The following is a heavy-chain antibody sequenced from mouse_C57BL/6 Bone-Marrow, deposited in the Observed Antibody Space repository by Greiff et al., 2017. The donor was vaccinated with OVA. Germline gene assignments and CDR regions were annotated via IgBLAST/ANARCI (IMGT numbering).Heavy chain of an antibody. Sequence: VQLQQSGAELVRPGASVKLSCTASGFNIKDDYMHWVKQRPEQGLEWIGWIDPENGDTEYASKFQGKAPITADTSSNTAYLQLSSLTSEDTAVYYCARQLRPYFDYWGQGTTLTVSS. J-gene: IGHJ2*01. CDR1: GFNIKDDY. D-gene: IGHD3-2*02. CDR3: ARQLRPYFDY. V-gene: IGHV14-4*01. CDR2: IDPENGDT.